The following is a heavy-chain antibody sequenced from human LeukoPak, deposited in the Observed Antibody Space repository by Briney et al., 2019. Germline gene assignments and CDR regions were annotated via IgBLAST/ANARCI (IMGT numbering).Heavy chain of an antibody. Sequence: PGGSLRLSCVGSGFSFSSYAMTWVRQAPGKGLEWVSTITASSDSTFYADSVKGRFTISRDDPKNTFYLQMNSLRVEDTAMYYCAKDGSGYFYTFDYWGQGTLVTASS. J-gene: IGHJ4*02. CDR2: ITASSDST. D-gene: IGHD3-22*01. V-gene: IGHV3-23*01. CDR3: AKDGSGYFYTFDY. CDR1: GFSFSSYA.